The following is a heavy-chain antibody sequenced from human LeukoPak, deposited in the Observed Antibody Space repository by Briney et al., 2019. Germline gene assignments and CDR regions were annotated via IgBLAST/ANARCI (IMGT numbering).Heavy chain of an antibody. J-gene: IGHJ4*02. Sequence: SGGSLRLSCAASGFIFSNYAISWVRQAPGRGLEWVSSSSGTGDDKYYADSVKGRFTISRDNSKDTLYLQMSSLRVDDTAVYYCARVGANFSYYFNYWGQGTLVTVSS. V-gene: IGHV3-23*01. CDR1: GFIFSNYA. CDR2: SSGTGDDK. D-gene: IGHD1-26*01. CDR3: ARVGANFSYYFNY.